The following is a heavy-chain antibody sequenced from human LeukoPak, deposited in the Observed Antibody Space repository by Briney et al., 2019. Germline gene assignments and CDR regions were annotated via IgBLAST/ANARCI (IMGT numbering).Heavy chain of an antibody. CDR1: GYTFRRNG. CDR3: ARAGMVRGVYYFDY. CDR2: ISYDGSNK. D-gene: IGHD3-10*01. Sequence: PGGSLRLSCAASGYTFRRNGMHWVRQAPGKGLEWVAVISYDGSNKYYADSVKGRFTISRDNSKNTLYLQMNSLRAEDTAVYYCARAGMVRGVYYFDYWGQGTLVTVSS. V-gene: IGHV3-30*19. J-gene: IGHJ4*02.